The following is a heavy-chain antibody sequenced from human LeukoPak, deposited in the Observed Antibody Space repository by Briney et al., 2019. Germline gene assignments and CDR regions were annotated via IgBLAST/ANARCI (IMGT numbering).Heavy chain of an antibody. CDR2: IYYSGST. Sequence: PSETLSLTRTVSGGSISSTGYFWAWIRQPPGKGLEWIGNIYYSGSTYYSPSLKSRVTISVDTSKNQFSLKLSSVTAADTALYYCARGGRAFDIWGQGTMVTVSS. CDR3: ARGGRAFDI. D-gene: IGHD3-16*01. CDR1: GGSISSTGYF. V-gene: IGHV4-39*07. J-gene: IGHJ3*02.